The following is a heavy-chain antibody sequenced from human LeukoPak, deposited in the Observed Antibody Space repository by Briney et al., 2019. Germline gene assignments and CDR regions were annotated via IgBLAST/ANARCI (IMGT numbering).Heavy chain of an antibody. J-gene: IGHJ6*03. D-gene: IGHD6-19*01. CDR3: ARVSVGGGYYYYYYYMDV. Sequence: SETLSLTCSVSGYSISSGYYWGWIRQPPGKGLEWIGSIYHSGSTYYNPSLKSRVTISVDTSKNQFSLKLSSVTAADTAVYYCARVSVGGGYYYYYYYMDVWGKGTTVTVSS. CDR1: GYSISSGYY. CDR2: IYHSGST. V-gene: IGHV4-38-2*02.